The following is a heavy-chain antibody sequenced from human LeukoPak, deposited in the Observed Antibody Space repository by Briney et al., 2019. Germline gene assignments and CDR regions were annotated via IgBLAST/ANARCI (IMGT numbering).Heavy chain of an antibody. J-gene: IGHJ4*02. CDR2: IFHSGST. D-gene: IGHD1-14*01. Sequence: TSETLSLTCTVSGGSIKSHFWSWVRQPPGKRLEWIGYIFHSGSTNYSPSLKSRVTISVDTSKNQFSLRLTSVTAADTAVYYCVRTNPWDLTYYFDYWGQGTLVTVSS. V-gene: IGHV4-59*11. CDR3: VRTNPWDLTYYFDY. CDR1: GGSIKSHF.